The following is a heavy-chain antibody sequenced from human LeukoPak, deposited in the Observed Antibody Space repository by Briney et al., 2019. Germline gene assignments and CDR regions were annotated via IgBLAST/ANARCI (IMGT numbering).Heavy chain of an antibody. Sequence: PGGSLRLSCAASGFTFSSYSMNWVRQAPGKGLEWVSSISSSSSYIYYADSVKGRFTISRDNAKNSLYLQMNSLRAEGTAVYYCARDLGYSYRLDYWGQGTLVTVSS. J-gene: IGHJ4*02. CDR3: ARDLGYSYRLDY. D-gene: IGHD5-18*01. CDR1: GFTFSSYS. V-gene: IGHV3-21*01. CDR2: ISSSSSYI.